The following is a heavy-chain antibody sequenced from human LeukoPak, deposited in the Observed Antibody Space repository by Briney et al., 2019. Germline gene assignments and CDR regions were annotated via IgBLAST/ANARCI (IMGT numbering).Heavy chain of an antibody. Sequence: ASVKVSCKASGGTFSSYAISWVRQAPGQGLEWMGGIIPIFGTANYAQKFQGRVTITADESTSTAYMELSSLRSEDTAVYYCARCEWEPPYYYGIDVWGQGTTVTVSS. CDR3: ARCEWEPPYYYGIDV. CDR1: GGTFSSYA. CDR2: IIPIFGTA. D-gene: IGHD1-26*01. J-gene: IGHJ6*02. V-gene: IGHV1-69*13.